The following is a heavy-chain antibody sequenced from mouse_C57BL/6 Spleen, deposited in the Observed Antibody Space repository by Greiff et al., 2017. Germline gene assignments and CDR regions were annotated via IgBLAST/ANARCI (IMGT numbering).Heavy chain of an antibody. CDR2: IDPNSGGT. D-gene: IGHD1-1*01. CDR3: ARGGYYGSNRAWFAY. Sequence: QVQLKQPGAELVKPGASVKLSCKASGYTFTSYWMHWVKQRPGRGLEWIGRIDPNSGGTKYNEKFKSKATLTVDKPSSTAYMQLSSLTSADSAVYYCARGGYYGSNRAWFAYWGQGTLVTVSA. V-gene: IGHV1-72*01. J-gene: IGHJ3*01. CDR1: GYTFTSYW.